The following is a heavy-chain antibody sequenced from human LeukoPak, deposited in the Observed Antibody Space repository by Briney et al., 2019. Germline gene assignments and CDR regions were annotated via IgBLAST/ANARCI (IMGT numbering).Heavy chain of an antibody. D-gene: IGHD6-13*01. Sequence: ASVKVSCKASGGTFSSYAISWVRQAPGQGLEWMGGIIPIFGTANYAQKFQGRVTITADESTSTAYMELSSLRSEDTAVYYCAGESSAGIAAAGLLGFDPWGQGTLVTVSS. CDR2: IIPIFGTA. CDR1: GGTFSSYA. V-gene: IGHV1-69*13. J-gene: IGHJ5*02. CDR3: AGESSAGIAAAGLLGFDP.